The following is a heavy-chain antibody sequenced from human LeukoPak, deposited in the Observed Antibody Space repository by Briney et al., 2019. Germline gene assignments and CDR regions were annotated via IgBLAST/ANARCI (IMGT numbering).Heavy chain of an antibody. CDR2: INGDGCEK. Sequence: GGSLRLSCAASGFVFRSNWMSWVRQAPGKGLEWVANINGDGCEKYYGDSVKGRFTISRDNVRNSLFLQMNRLRVEDTAVYFCARGGHWLVPWGQGAMVAVSP. V-gene: IGHV3-7*01. J-gene: IGHJ5*02. CDR3: ARGGHWLVP. CDR1: GFVFRSNW.